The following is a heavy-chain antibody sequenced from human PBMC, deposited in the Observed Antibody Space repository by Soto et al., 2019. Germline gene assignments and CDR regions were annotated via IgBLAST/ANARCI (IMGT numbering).Heavy chain of an antibody. V-gene: IGHV4-31*03. CDR1: VGSISSFGYY. Sequence: SETLSRTCTVSVGSISSFGYYWSWIRQHPGKGLEWIGYIYYSGSTYYNPSLKSRVTISVDTSKNQFSLKLSSVTAADTAIYYCARWSYLDYWGQGTRVTVSS. J-gene: IGHJ4*02. D-gene: IGHD3-3*01. CDR2: IYYSGST. CDR3: ARWSYLDY.